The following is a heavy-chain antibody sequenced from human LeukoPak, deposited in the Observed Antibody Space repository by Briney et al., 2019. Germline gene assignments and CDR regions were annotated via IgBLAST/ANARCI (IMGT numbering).Heavy chain of an antibody. J-gene: IGHJ4*02. V-gene: IGHV7-4-1*02. CDR1: GYTFTSHA. CDR2: INTNTGNP. CDR3: AKQGPGHCGSTSCYGVDY. D-gene: IGHD2-2*01. Sequence: ASVKVSCKASGYTFTSHAMNWVRQAPGQGLEWMGWINTNTGNPTYAQGFTGRFVFSLDTSVSTAYLQISSLKAEDTAVYFCAKQGPGHCGSTSCYGVDYWGQGTLVTVSS.